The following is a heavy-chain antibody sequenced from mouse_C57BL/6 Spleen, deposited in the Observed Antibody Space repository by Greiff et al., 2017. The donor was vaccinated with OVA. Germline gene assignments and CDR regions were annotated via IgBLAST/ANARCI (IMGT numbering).Heavy chain of an antibody. CDR3: ARGVYYGNSYYFDY. V-gene: IGHV1-52*01. CDR2: IDPSDSET. Sequence: QVQLQQPGAELVRPGSSVKLSCKASGYTFTSYWMHWVKQRPIQGLEWIGNIDPSDSETHYNQKFKDKATLTVDKSSSTAYMQLSSLTSEDFAVYYCARGVYYGNSYYFDYWGQGTTLTVSS. J-gene: IGHJ2*01. CDR1: GYTFTSYW. D-gene: IGHD2-1*01.